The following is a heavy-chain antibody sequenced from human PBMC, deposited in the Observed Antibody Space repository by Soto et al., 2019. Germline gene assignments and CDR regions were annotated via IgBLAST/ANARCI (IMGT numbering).Heavy chain of an antibody. Sequence: SETLSLTCTVSGGSITSSSYYWGWIRQPPGKGLEWIGSIYYSGSTYYNPSLKSRVTISVDTSKNQFSLNLRSVTTADTAVYYCARGGWSLDYRGQGTLVTVSS. CDR1: GGSITSSSYY. D-gene: IGHD2-21*02. J-gene: IGHJ4*02. V-gene: IGHV4-39*07. CDR2: IYYSGST. CDR3: ARGGWSLDY.